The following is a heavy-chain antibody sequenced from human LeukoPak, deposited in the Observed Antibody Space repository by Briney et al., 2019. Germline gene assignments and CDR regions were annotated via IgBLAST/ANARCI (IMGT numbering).Heavy chain of an antibody. CDR3: AIDYDSNGYYYLGNTDY. D-gene: IGHD3-22*01. CDR2: INGSGRTT. J-gene: IGHJ4*02. CDR1: RFTFNTYA. Sequence: GGSLRLSCVASRFTFNTYAMNWVRQAPGKGLQWVSRINGSGRTTYYADSVKGRFTISRDNSKNTLYLQMNSLRAEDTAVYYCAIDYDSNGYYYLGNTDYWGQGTLVTVSS. V-gene: IGHV3-23*01.